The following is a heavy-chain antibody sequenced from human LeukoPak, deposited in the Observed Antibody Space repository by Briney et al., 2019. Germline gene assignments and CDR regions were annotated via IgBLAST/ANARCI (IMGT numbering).Heavy chain of an antibody. CDR2: ISSSSSTI. V-gene: IGHV3-48*01. CDR3: AKDQYSSSSVFDY. CDR1: GFTFSSYS. D-gene: IGHD6-6*01. J-gene: IGHJ4*02. Sequence: PGGSLRLSCAASGFTFSSYSMNWVRQAPGKGLEWVSYISSSSSTIYYADSVKGRFTISRDNAKNSLYLQMNSLRAEDTALYYCAKDQYSSSSVFDYWGQGTLVTVSS.